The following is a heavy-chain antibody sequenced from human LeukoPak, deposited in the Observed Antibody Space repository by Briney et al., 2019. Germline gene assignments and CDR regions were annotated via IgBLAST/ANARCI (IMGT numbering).Heavy chain of an antibody. CDR1: GFTLCWLW. D-gene: IGHD3-22*01. Sequence: GSLGLSWEDSGFTLCWLWMERVRPAPGEGPEWVANMNQDGSEKSYVDSVKGRFTISRDNAKKSVYLQMNSLRAEDTAVYYCTRDSGYCRFDYWGQGTLVTVSA. CDR2: MNQDGSEK. CDR3: TRDSGYCRFDY. V-gene: IGHV3-7*01. J-gene: IGHJ4*02.